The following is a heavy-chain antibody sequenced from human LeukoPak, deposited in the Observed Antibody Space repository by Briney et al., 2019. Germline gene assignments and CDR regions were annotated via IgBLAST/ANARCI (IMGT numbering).Heavy chain of an antibody. Sequence: SVKVSCKASGGTFSSYAISWVRQAPGQGLEWMGGIIPIFGTANYAQKFQGRVTITADESTSTAYMELSSLRSEDTAVYYCARGANPYYYDSSGYPLRDFDYWGRGTLVTVSS. V-gene: IGHV1-69*13. CDR3: ARGANPYYYDSSGYPLRDFDY. D-gene: IGHD3-22*01. CDR1: GGTFSSYA. CDR2: IIPIFGTA. J-gene: IGHJ4*02.